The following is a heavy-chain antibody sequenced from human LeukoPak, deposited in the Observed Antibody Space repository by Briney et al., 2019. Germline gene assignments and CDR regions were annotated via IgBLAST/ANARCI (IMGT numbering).Heavy chain of an antibody. D-gene: IGHD3-22*01. J-gene: IGHJ4*02. CDR2: IIPIFGTA. CDR3: VFDSSGYLSRSLPPYFDY. CDR1: GGTFSSYA. V-gene: IGHV1-69*13. Sequence: SVKVSCKASGGTFSSYAISWVRQAPGQGLEWMGGIIPIFGTANYAQKFQGRVTITADESTSTAYMELSSLRSEDTALYYCVFDSSGYLSRSLPPYFDYWGQGTLVTVSS.